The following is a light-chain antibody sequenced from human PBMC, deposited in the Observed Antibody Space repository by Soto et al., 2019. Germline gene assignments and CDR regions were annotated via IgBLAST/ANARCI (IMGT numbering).Light chain of an antibody. CDR1: QGISKY. J-gene: IGKJ2*01. Sequence: DTQMTQSPSSLSASVGDRVTITCRASQGISKYIAWFQQKPGKAPKPLIYATSRLQSGVPTKFSGSGSGTDFTLTISSLQPDDFATYYCQQYNSYPRTFGQGTKLE. CDR2: ATS. V-gene: IGKV1-16*02. CDR3: QQYNSYPRT.